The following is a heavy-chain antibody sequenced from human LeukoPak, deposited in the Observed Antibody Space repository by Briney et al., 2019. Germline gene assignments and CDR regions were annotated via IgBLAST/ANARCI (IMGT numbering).Heavy chain of an antibody. D-gene: IGHD2-2*01. CDR3: ARGSQRLGVPAAMYGMDV. CDR1: GGTFSSYA. V-gene: IGHV1-69*01. Sequence: SVKVSCKASGGTFSSYAISWVRQAPGQGLEWMGGIIPVFGTANYAQKFQGRVTITADESTSTAYMELSSLRSEDTAVYYCARGSQRLGVPAAMYGMDVWGKGTTVTVSS. J-gene: IGHJ6*04. CDR2: IIPVFGTA.